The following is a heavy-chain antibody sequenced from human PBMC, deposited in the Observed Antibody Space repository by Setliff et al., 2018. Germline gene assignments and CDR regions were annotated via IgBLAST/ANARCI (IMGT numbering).Heavy chain of an antibody. CDR3: ARRDSTSYYGYSFDF. V-gene: IGHV4-34*01. J-gene: IGHJ4*02. D-gene: IGHD3-22*01. Sequence: PSETLSLTCTVSGGTLTDYFWSWVRQPPGKRLEWIGDIDHGGGSSYNPSLRSRITISVDTSKNQISLKLTSVSAADTAVYYCARRDSTSYYGYSFDFWGRGTLVTVSS. CDR2: IDHGGGS. CDR1: GGTLTDYF.